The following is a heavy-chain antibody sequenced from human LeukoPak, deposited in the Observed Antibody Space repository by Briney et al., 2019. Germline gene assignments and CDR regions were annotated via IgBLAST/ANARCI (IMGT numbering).Heavy chain of an antibody. Sequence: PGGSLRLSCAASGFTFSNYWMSWVRQAPGKGLEWVANIKQDGSEKYYVDSVKGRFTISRDNAKNSLHLQMNSLRVEDTAVYYCARVYGGGSYYSDYWGQGTLVTVSS. CDR2: IKQDGSEK. D-gene: IGHD1-26*01. CDR1: GFTFSNYW. CDR3: ARVYGGGSYYSDY. J-gene: IGHJ4*02. V-gene: IGHV3-7*01.